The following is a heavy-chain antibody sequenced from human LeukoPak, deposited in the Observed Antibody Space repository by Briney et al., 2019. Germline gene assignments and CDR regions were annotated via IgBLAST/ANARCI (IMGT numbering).Heavy chain of an antibody. CDR3: ARGSVDCSGGSCYYYYYYMDV. J-gene: IGHJ6*03. Sequence: GGFLRLSCAASGFTFDDYAMHWVRQAPGKGLEWVSLISGDGGSTYYADSVKGRFTISRDNSKNSLYLQMNSLRTEDTALYYCARGSVDCSGGSCYYYYYYMDVWGKGTTVTVSS. CDR2: ISGDGGST. CDR1: GFTFDDYA. D-gene: IGHD2-15*01. V-gene: IGHV3-43*02.